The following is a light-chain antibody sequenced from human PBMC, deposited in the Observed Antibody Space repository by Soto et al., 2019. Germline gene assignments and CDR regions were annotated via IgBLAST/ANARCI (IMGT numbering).Light chain of an antibody. J-gene: IGLJ1*01. CDR1: DSNIEDNY. CDR3: NSYVAGSNV. V-gene: IGLV1-47*01. CDR2: RND. Sequence: QSVLTQPPSASGTPGQRVTISCSGSDSNIEDNYVYWYQQLPGTAPKLLIYRNDQRPSGVPDRFSGSRSGTSASLVISGLRSADEADYYCNSYVAGSNVFGTGTKLTVL.